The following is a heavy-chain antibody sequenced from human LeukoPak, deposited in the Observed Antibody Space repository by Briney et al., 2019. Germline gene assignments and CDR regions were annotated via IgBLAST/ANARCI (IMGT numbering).Heavy chain of an antibody. J-gene: IGHJ4*02. CDR3: TTVHDFWSGFYQGFDY. CDR1: GFTFSNAW. D-gene: IGHD3-3*01. V-gene: IGHV3-15*01. Sequence: GGSLRLSCAAPGFTFSNAWMSWVRQAPGKGLEWVGRIKSKTDGGTADYAAPVKGRFTISRDDSKNTLYLQMNSLKTEDTAVYYCTTVHDFWSGFYQGFDYWGQGTLVTVSS. CDR2: IKSKTDGGTA.